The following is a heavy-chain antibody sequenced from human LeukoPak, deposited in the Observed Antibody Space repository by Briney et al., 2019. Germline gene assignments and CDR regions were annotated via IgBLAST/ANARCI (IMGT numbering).Heavy chain of an antibody. CDR3: ERLEGSTRRDYYYYYMDV. V-gene: IGHV1-8*02. Sequence: ASVKVSCKASGYTFTGYYIHWVRQAPGQGLEWMGRINPNSSNTGYAQKFQCRVTMTRNTSISTAYMELSSLRSEDTAVYYVERLEGSTRRDYYYYYMDVWGKGTTVTVSS. CDR2: INPNSSNT. CDR1: GYTFTGYY. J-gene: IGHJ6*03. D-gene: IGHD2-2*01.